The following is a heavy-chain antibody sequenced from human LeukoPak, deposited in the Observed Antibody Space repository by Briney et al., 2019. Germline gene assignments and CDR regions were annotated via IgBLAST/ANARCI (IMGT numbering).Heavy chain of an antibody. Sequence: GGSLRLSCAASGFTFSDYYMSWIRQAPGKGLEWVSYISSSGSTIYYADSVKGRFTISRDNAKNSLYLQMNSLRAEDTAVYYCASGYRGNVYYYYGMDVWGQGTTVTVSS. D-gene: IGHD3-16*01. J-gene: IGHJ6*02. CDR3: ASGYRGNVYYYYGMDV. V-gene: IGHV3-11*01. CDR2: ISSSGSTI. CDR1: GFTFSDYY.